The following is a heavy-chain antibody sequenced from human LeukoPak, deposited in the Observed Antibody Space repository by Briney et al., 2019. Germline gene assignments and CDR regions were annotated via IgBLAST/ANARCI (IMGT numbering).Heavy chain of an antibody. Sequence: PGGSLRLSCAASEFSVGSNYMTWVRQAPGKGLEWVSLIYSGGSTYYADSVKGRFTISRDNSKNTLYLQMNSLRAEDTAVYYCAKRGSYRPQLIFDYWGQGTLVTVSS. CDR1: EFSVGSNY. D-gene: IGHD3-16*02. V-gene: IGHV3-66*04. CDR2: IYSGGST. CDR3: AKRGSYRPQLIFDY. J-gene: IGHJ4*02.